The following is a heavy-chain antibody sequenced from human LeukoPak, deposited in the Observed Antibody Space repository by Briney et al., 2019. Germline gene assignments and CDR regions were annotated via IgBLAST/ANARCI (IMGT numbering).Heavy chain of an antibody. Sequence: GGSLRLSCAASAFTFSSYAMSWVRQAPGKGLEWVSAISGSGGSTYYADSVKGRFTISRDNSKNTLYLQMNSLRAEDTAVYYCEQTNYDFWSGYLGASDAFDIWGQGTMLTVSS. D-gene: IGHD3-3*01. CDR2: ISGSGGST. CDR3: EQTNYDFWSGYLGASDAFDI. CDR1: AFTFSSYA. J-gene: IGHJ3*02. V-gene: IGHV3-23*01.